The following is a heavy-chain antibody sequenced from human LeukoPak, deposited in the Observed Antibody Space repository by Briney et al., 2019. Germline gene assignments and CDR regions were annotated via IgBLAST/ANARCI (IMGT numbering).Heavy chain of an antibody. CDR3: TRDTDYGSATNYFDH. CDR1: GSTFDDYA. J-gene: IGHJ4*02. D-gene: IGHD3-10*01. V-gene: IGHV3-43D*04. CDR2: ISWEGDTT. Sequence: GGSLRLSCAASGSTFDDYAMHWVRQAPGKGLEWVSLISWEGDTTYYADSVRGRFTISRDNSKNSLYLQMNSLTADDTAFYYCTRDTDYGSATNYFDHWGQGTLVSVSS.